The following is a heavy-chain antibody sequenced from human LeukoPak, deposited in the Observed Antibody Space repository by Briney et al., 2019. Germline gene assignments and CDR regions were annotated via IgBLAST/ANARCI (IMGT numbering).Heavy chain of an antibody. Sequence: GGSLRLSCTASGFNFGAYAMCWVRQAPGKGLEWVGFVTSQAFGGRIEYAASVRGRFTISRDDFKSTAYLQMNSLKTEDTAVYFCTRNGRGCSSTSCYAGRFDPWGQGTQVTVSS. V-gene: IGHV3-49*04. CDR2: VTSQAFGGRI. CDR3: TRNGRGCSSTSCYAGRFDP. CDR1: GFNFGAYA. D-gene: IGHD2-2*01. J-gene: IGHJ5*02.